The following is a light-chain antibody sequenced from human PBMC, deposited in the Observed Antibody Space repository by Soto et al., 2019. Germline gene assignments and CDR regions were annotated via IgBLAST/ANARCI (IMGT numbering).Light chain of an antibody. CDR3: ASFTNTYSYV. CDR2: NVN. Sequence: QSVLTQPASVSGSPGQSITISCTGTSGDVGAYDFVSWYQQHPGKAPRLMIYNVNNRPAGASNRFSGSLSGSTPPPPISTLQAEDEADYYCASFTNTYSYVFGAGTKGTVL. CDR1: SGDVGAYDF. J-gene: IGLJ1*01. V-gene: IGLV2-14*01.